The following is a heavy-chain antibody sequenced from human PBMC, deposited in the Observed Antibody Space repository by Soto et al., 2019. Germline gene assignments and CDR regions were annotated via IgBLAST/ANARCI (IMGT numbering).Heavy chain of an antibody. CDR1: GYSFTSYW. J-gene: IGHJ4*02. CDR2: IYPGDSDT. V-gene: IGHV5-51*01. D-gene: IGHD4-17*01. CDR3: ARRPPANDYGDYYTLDY. Sequence: GESLKISCKGSGYSFTSYWIGWVRQMPGKGLEWMGIIYPGDSDTRYSPSFQGQVTISADKSISTAYLQWSSLKASDTAMYYCARRPPANDYGDYYTLDYWGQGTLVTVSS.